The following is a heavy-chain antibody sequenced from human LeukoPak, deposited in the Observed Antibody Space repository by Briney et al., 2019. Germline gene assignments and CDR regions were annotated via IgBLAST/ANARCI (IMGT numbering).Heavy chain of an antibody. CDR3: AKDIQSYYYDSSGHFQH. CDR2: ISWNSGSI. V-gene: IGHV3-9*01. CDR1: GFTFDDYA. D-gene: IGHD3-22*01. Sequence: PGRSLRLSCAASGFTFDDYAMHWVRQAPGKGLEWVSGISWNSGSIGYADSVKGRFTISRDNAKNSLYLQMNSLRAEDTALYYCAKDIQSYYYDSSGHFQHWGQGTLVTVSS. J-gene: IGHJ1*01.